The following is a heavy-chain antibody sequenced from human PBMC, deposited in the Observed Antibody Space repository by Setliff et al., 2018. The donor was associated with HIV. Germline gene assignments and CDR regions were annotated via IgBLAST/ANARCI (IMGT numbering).Heavy chain of an antibody. CDR2: IRNKPYGGTT. CDR3: TRDRVGTSFNH. Sequence: GGSLRLSCTGSGFIFGDYTINWVRQAPGKGLEWVGFIRNKPYGGTTQYAASVKGRFTVSRDDSKSIAYLQMNSLKVEDTAVYYCTRDRVGTSFNHWGQGTLVTVSS. J-gene: IGHJ4*02. CDR1: GFIFGDYT. D-gene: IGHD1-26*01. V-gene: IGHV3-49*04.